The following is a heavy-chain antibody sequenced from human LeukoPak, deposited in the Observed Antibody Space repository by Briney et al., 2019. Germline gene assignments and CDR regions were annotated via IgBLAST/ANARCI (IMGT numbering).Heavy chain of an antibody. V-gene: IGHV4-34*01. CDR3: AREDEDIVVVPAAYWFDP. D-gene: IGHD2-2*01. J-gene: IGHJ5*02. CDR1: GGSFSGYY. Sequence: SETLSLTCAVYGGSFSGYYWSWIRQPPGKGLEWIGEINHSGSTNYNPSLKSRVTISVDTSKNQFSLKLSSVTAADTAVYYCAREDEDIVVVPAAYWFDPWGQGTLVTVSS. CDR2: INHSGST.